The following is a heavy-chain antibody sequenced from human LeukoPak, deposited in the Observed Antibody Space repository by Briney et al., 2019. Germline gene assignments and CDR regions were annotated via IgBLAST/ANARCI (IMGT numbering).Heavy chain of an antibody. CDR1: GFTFSSYA. Sequence: GGSLRLSCAASGFTFSSYAMSWVRQAPGKGLEWVSAISASGTTTYYADSVQGRFTISRDNSNNTLYLQMNSLRAEDTAVYYCAKSSIFYDSSGYYVGEKYYFDYWGQGTLVTVSS. V-gene: IGHV3-23*01. J-gene: IGHJ4*02. CDR3: AKSSIFYDSSGYYVGEKYYFDY. D-gene: IGHD3-22*01. CDR2: ISASGTTT.